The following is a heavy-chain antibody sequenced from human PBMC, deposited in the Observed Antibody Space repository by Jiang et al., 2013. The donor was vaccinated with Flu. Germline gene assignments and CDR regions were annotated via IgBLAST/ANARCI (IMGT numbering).Heavy chain of an antibody. CDR3: ARESYDYVWGSYRYSGFNDAFDI. Sequence: QLVESGGGVVQPGRSLRLSCAASGFTFSSYAMHWVRQAPGKGLEWVAVISYDGSNKYYADSVKGRFTISRDNSKNTLYLQMDSLRAEDTAVYYCARESYDYVWGSYRYSGFNDAFDIWGQGTMVTVSS. D-gene: IGHD3-16*02. V-gene: IGHV3-30-3*01. J-gene: IGHJ3*02. CDR2: ISYDGSNK. CDR1: GFTFSSYA.